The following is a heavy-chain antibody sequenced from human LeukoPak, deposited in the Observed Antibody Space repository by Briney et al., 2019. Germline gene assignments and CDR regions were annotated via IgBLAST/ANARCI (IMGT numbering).Heavy chain of an antibody. J-gene: IGHJ4*02. CDR1: GFTFSSYG. CDR3: AKEYSSSSFPGYFDY. Sequence: GRSLRLSCAASGFTFSSYGMHWVRQAPGKGLEWVAFIRYDGSNKYYADSVKGRFTISRDNSKNTLYLQMNSLRAEDTAVYYCAKEYSSSSFPGYFDYWGQGTLVTVSS. CDR2: IRYDGSNK. V-gene: IGHV3-30*02. D-gene: IGHD6-6*01.